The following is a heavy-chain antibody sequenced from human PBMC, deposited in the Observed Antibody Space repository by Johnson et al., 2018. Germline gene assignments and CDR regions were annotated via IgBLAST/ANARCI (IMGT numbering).Heavy chain of an antibody. V-gene: IGHV3-30-3*01. D-gene: IGHD3-10*01. CDR2: ISYDGSNK. J-gene: IGHJ3*02. CDR3: ARAFLYGSGLSGSRGAFEI. CDR1: GFTFSSYA. Sequence: QVQLVQSGGGVVQPGRSLRLSCAASGFTFSSYAMHWVRQAPGKGLEWVAVISYDGSNKYYADSVKGRFTISRDNSKNTLYLQIKSLRAEDTAVYYCARAFLYGSGLSGSRGAFEIWGQGTMVTVSS.